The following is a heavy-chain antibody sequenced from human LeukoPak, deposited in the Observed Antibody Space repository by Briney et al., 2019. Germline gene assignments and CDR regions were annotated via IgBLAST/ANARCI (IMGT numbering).Heavy chain of an antibody. CDR3: ARDRAWNYFDY. Sequence: GGSLRLSCAPSGFTFSRHGMHWVRQAPGKGLEWVAIISNDGGRKYYAHSVEGRFTISRDNSKNTLYLQMDSLRAEDTAVYYCARDRAWNYFDYWGQGTLVTVSS. J-gene: IGHJ4*02. CDR1: GFTFSRHG. V-gene: IGHV3-30*03. D-gene: IGHD3-3*01. CDR2: ISNDGGRK.